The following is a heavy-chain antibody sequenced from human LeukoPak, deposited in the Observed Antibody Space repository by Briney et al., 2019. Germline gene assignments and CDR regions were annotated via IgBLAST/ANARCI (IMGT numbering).Heavy chain of an antibody. D-gene: IGHD3-16*01. J-gene: IGHJ4*02. CDR3: ARASGGFDY. V-gene: IGHV3-30*04. Sequence: GGSLRLSCAASGFTFSSYAMHWGRQAPGKGLEWVAVISYDGSNKYYADSVKGRFTISRDNSKNTLYLQMNSLRAEDTAVYYCARASGGFDYWGQGTLVTVSS. CDR2: ISYDGSNK. CDR1: GFTFSSYA.